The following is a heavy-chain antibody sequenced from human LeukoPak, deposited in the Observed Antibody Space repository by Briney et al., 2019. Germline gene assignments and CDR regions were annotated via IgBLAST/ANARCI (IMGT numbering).Heavy chain of an antibody. CDR3: AREEGSIVVVPAARVADWFDP. J-gene: IGHJ5*02. CDR1: GGSFSGYY. V-gene: IGHV4-34*01. D-gene: IGHD2-2*01. Sequence: SETLSLTCAVYGGSFSGYYWSWIRQPPGKGLEWIGEINHSGSTNYNPSLKSRVTISVDTSKNQFSLKLSSVTAADTAVYYCAREEGSIVVVPAARVADWFDPWGQGTLVTVSS. CDR2: INHSGST.